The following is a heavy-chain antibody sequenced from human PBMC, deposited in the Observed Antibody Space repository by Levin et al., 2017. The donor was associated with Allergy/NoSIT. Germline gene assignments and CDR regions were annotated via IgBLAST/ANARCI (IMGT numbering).Heavy chain of an antibody. Sequence: SSQTLSLTCTVSGGSISSNNYYWVWIRQPPGKGLEWIGTIFYSGTTFYNPSLQSRVTISVDTSENQFSLRVASVTAADTAFYDCARHRAAEGFTNSYSGSDSWGPGTLVTVSS. J-gene: IGHJ4*02. CDR1: GGSISSNNYY. V-gene: IGHV4-39*01. CDR3: ARHRAAEGFTNSYSGSDS. D-gene: IGHD3-10*01. CDR2: IFYSGTT.